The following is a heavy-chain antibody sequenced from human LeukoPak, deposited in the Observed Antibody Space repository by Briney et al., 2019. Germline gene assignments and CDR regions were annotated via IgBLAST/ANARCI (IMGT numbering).Heavy chain of an antibody. V-gene: IGHV4-34*01. J-gene: IGHJ6*02. CDR3: ARLIPDGMDV. CDR1: GGSFSGYY. Sequence: SETLSLTCAVYGGSFSGYYWSWIRQPPGKGLEWIGEINHGGGTNYNPSLKSRVTISVDTSKNQFSLKLSSVTAADTAVYYCARLIPDGMDVWGQGPTVTVSS. CDR2: INHGGGT.